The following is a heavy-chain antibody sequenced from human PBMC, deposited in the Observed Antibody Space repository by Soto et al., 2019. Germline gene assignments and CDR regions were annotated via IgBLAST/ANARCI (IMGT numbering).Heavy chain of an antibody. V-gene: IGHV4-34*01. CDR3: ATYDVGTIIQDY. CDR1: GGSSSSHS. D-gene: IGHD2-21*02. CDR2: IHHDGST. J-gene: IGHJ4*02. Sequence: SETLSLTCAISGGSSSSHSKSWVRQPPGKGLEWIGEIHHDGSTNYNPSLKSRVTISGDMSKNHFSLELSSVTAADTAVYYCATYDVGTIIQDYWGQGTLVTVSS.